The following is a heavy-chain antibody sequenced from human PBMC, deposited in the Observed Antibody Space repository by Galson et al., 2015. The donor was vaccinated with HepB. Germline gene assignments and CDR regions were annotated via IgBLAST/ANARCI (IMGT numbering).Heavy chain of an antibody. CDR1: GYTFTSYG. CDR3: ARRGYSSSWSDAFDI. V-gene: IGHV1-69*04. J-gene: IGHJ3*02. D-gene: IGHD6-13*01. CDR2: IIPILGIA. Sequence: SVKVSCKASGYTFTSYGISWVRQAPGQGLEWMGRIIPILGIANYAQKFQGRVTITADKSTSTAYMELSSLRSEDTAVYYCARRGYSSSWSDAFDIWGQGTMVTVSS.